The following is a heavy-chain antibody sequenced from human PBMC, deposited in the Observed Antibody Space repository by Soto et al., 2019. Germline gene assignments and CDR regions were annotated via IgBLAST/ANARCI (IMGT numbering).Heavy chain of an antibody. CDR3: AKDIRGSGKYYFDY. Sequence: GGSLRLSCAASGFTFDDYAMHWVRQAPGKGLEWVSGISWNSGSIGYADSVKGRFTISRDNAKNSLYLQMNSLRAEDTALYYCAKDIRGSGKYYFDYWGQGTLVTVSS. CDR1: GFTFDDYA. V-gene: IGHV3-9*01. J-gene: IGHJ4*02. D-gene: IGHD3-10*01. CDR2: ISWNSGSI.